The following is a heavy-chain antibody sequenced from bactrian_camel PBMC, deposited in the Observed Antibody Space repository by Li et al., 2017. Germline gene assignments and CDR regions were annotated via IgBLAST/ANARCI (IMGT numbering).Heavy chain of an antibody. CDR1: GFTFDDYA. Sequence: VQLVESGGGLVQPGGSLRLSCTASGFTFDDYAMGWIRQAPGKGLEWVSLISGDSGRTYYADSVKGRFTISRDNAKNTVYLQMNSLKSEDTALYYCFTQAWWGQGTQVTVS. V-gene: IGHV3-1*01. D-gene: IGHD1*01. J-gene: IGHJ4*01. CDR3: FTQAW. CDR2: ISGDSGRT.